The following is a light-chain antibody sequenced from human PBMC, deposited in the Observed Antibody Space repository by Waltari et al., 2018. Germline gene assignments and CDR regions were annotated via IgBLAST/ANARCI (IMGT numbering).Light chain of an antibody. V-gene: IGKV3-11*01. CDR2: DVS. Sequence: EILLTHSPATLSLSPGERVTLACRASQSVSSSLPWYQQKPGQAPSLLFHDVSNRATGIPARFSVSGSGTDFTLTISSLEAEDFAVYYCQQRSNWPPTFGQGTKVEIK. J-gene: IGKJ1*01. CDR3: QQRSNWPPT. CDR1: QSVSSS.